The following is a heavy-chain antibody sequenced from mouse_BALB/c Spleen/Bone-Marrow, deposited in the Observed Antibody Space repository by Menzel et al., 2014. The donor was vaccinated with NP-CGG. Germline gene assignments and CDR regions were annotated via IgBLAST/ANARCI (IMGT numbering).Heavy chain of an antibody. CDR1: GYSITSGYS. V-gene: IGHV3-1*02. J-gene: IGHJ3*01. CDR3: ARREELDSSCFAY. CDR2: IHYSGCT. Sequence: EVQLQQSGPDLVKPSQSLSLTCTVTGYSITSGYSWHWIRQFPGNKLEWMGYIHYSGCTNYNPSLKSRISITRDTSKNQFFLQFDSVTTEDTSTYYCARREELDSSCFAYWGQGTLVTVSA.